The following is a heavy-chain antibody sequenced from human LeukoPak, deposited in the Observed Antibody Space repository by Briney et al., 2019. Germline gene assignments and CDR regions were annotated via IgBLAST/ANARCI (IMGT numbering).Heavy chain of an antibody. CDR3: ARDGHGDYWTYYFDY. V-gene: IGHV1-69*13. CDR2: IIPIFGTA. Sequence: GASVKVSCKASGGTFSSYAISWVRQAPGQGLEWMGGIIPIFGTANYAQKFQGRVTITADESTSTAYMELSSLRSEDTAVYYCARDGHGDYWTYYFDYWGQGTLVTVSS. D-gene: IGHD4-17*01. J-gene: IGHJ4*02. CDR1: GGTFSSYA.